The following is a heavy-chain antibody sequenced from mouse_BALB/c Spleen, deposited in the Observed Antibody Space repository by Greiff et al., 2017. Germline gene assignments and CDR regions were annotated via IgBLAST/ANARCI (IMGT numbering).Heavy chain of an antibody. D-gene: IGHD1-1*01. CDR3: ARSITTVVALYYAMDY. CDR1: GYTFTSYV. CDR2: INPYNDGT. J-gene: IGHJ4*01. Sequence: VQLQPSGPELVKPGASVQMSCQASGYTFTSYVMHWVKQKPGQGLEWIGYINPYNDGTKYNEKFKGTATLTSDKSSSTAYMELSSLTSEDSAVYYCARSITTVVALYYAMDYWGQGTSVTVSS. V-gene: IGHV1-14*01.